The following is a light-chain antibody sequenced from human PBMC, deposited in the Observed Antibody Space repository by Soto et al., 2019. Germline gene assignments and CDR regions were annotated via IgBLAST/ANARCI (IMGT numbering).Light chain of an antibody. V-gene: IGKV3D-15*01. J-gene: IGKJ4*01. CDR3: QQYSHWFT. CDR2: GAS. Sequence: EVVLTQSPASLSVSPGERATLSCRASQNINTNLAWYQHKPGQTPRLVIFGASTRATGIPARFGGSGSGTEFTLTISSLQSEDFAVYYCQQYSHWFTLGGGTKVDIK. CDR1: QNINTN.